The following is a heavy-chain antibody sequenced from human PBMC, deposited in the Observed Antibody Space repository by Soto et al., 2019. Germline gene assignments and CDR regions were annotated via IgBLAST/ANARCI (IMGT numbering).Heavy chain of an antibody. V-gene: IGHV1-69*01. CDR2: FVPLFGTT. J-gene: IGHJ4*02. Sequence: QLVQSGSEVKKPGSSVKVSCQASGGTFSGYALTWVRQAPGQGLEWMGEFVPLFGTTNYAQKCPGRITITAAESTSTAYMELRTLRSDDTAVYYGATQGLGVPSPPDVDNWCQGTLVTVSS. CDR3: ATQGLGVPSPPDVDN. CDR1: GGTFSGYA.